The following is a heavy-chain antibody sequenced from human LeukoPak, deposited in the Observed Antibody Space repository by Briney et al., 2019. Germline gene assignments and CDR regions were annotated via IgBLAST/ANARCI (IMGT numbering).Heavy chain of an antibody. CDR1: GFTFSNYG. CDR2: IYYHGNNK. CDR3: ARGNYYGSGCDF. V-gene: IGHV3-30*02. Sequence: PGGSLRLSCAASGFTFSNYGMHWVRQAPGKGLEWVAFIYYHGNNKNYADFVKGRFTTSRDNSKNTLFLQMNSLRAEDTAVYYCARGNYYGSGCDFWGQGSLVTVSS. D-gene: IGHD3-10*01. J-gene: IGHJ4*02.